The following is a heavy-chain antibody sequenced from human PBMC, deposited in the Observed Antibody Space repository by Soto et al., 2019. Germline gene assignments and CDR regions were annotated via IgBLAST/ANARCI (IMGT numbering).Heavy chain of an antibody. CDR2: INPNSGGT. Sequence: GASVKVSCKASGYTFTGYYMHWVRQAPGQGREWMGWINPNSGGTNYAQKFQGRVTMTRDTSISTAYMELSRLRSDDTAVYYCASDAAARQFYYYYGMDVWGQGTTVTVSS. CDR1: GYTFTGYY. CDR3: ASDAAARQFYYYYGMDV. V-gene: IGHV1-2*02. J-gene: IGHJ6*02. D-gene: IGHD6-6*01.